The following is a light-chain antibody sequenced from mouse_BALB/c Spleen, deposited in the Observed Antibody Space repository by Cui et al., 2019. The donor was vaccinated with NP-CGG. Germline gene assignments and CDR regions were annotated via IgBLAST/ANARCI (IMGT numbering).Light chain of an antibody. CDR3: ALWYSNHWV. CDR2: GTN. Sequence: QAVVTQVSALTPSTGETVTLTCRSSTGSVTTSNYANWVQEKPDHLFTGLIGGTNNRAPGVPARFSGSLIGDKAALTITGAQTEDEAIYFCALWYSNHWVFGGGTKLTVL. CDR1: TGSVTTSNY. J-gene: IGLJ1*01. V-gene: IGLV1*01.